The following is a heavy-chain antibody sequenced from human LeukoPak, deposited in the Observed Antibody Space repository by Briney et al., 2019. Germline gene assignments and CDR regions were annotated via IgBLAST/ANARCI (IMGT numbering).Heavy chain of an antibody. D-gene: IGHD6-13*01. CDR3: ARAPYSSSQDCDY. Sequence: GGSLRLSCAASGFTFSSYAMSWVRQAPGKGLEWVSRINSDGSSTSYADSVKGRFTISRDNAKNTLYLQMNSLRAEDTAVYYCARAPYSSSQDCDYWGQGTLVTVSS. V-gene: IGHV3-74*01. CDR1: GFTFSSYA. CDR2: INSDGSST. J-gene: IGHJ4*02.